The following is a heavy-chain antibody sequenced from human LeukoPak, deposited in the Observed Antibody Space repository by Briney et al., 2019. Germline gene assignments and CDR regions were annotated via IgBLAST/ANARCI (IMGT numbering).Heavy chain of an antibody. J-gene: IGHJ4*02. CDR1: GGSVSSGSYY. Sequence: TSETLSLTCTVSGGSVSSGSYYWSWIRQPPGKVLEWIGYIYYSGSTNYNPSLKSRVTISVDTSKNQFSLKLSSVTAADTAVYYCARLQYYDFWSGYGDFDYWGQGTLVTVSS. D-gene: IGHD3-3*01. V-gene: IGHV4-61*01. CDR2: IYYSGST. CDR3: ARLQYYDFWSGYGDFDY.